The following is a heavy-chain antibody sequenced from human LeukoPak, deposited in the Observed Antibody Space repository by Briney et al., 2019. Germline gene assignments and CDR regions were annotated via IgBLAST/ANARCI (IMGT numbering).Heavy chain of an antibody. Sequence: GGSLRLSCAVSGLTFSSYWMHWVRHAPGKGLVWVSRINSDGSSTNYADSVKGRFTISRDNAKNTLYLQMNSLRAEGTAVYYCARGGYCSSTSCFLIDPWGQGTLVTVSS. CDR1: GLTFSSYW. CDR2: INSDGSST. J-gene: IGHJ5*02. V-gene: IGHV3-74*01. CDR3: ARGGYCSSTSCFLIDP. D-gene: IGHD2-2*01.